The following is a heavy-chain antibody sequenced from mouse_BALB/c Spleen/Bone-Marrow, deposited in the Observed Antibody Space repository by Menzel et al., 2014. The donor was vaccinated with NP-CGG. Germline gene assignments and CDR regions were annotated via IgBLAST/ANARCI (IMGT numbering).Heavy chain of an antibody. CDR1: GYTFSRYW. CDR3: ARNYGNYVWFAN. Sequence: QVQLKESGAELMKPGASVKISCKATGYTFSRYWIEWVKQGPGHGLEWIGEILPGSGSTNYNEKFKGKATFTADTSSNTAYMQLSSLTSEDSAVYYCARNYGNYVWFANWGQGTLVTVSA. J-gene: IGHJ3*01. V-gene: IGHV1-9*01. D-gene: IGHD2-1*01. CDR2: ILPGSGST.